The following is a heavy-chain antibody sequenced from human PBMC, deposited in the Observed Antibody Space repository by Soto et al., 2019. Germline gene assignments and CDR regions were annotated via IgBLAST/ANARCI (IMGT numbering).Heavy chain of an antibody. V-gene: IGHV3-23*01. CDR1: GFTFSSYA. CDR2: ISGSGGST. Sequence: EVQLLESGGGLVQPGGSLRLSCAASGFTFSSYAMSWVRQAPGKGLEWVSAISGSGGSTYYADSVKGRFTNSRDNSKNTLYLQMNSLRAEDTAVYYCAKDRRSSGWYGAGAFDIWGQGTMVTVSS. CDR3: AKDRRSSGWYGAGAFDI. J-gene: IGHJ3*02. D-gene: IGHD6-19*01.